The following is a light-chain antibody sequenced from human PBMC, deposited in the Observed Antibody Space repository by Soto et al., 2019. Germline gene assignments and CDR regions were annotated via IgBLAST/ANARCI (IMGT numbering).Light chain of an antibody. CDR2: DVT. V-gene: IGLV2-11*01. Sequence: QSVLTQPRSVSGSPGQSVTISCTGTSSDVGGYDYVSWYQQHPGEAPKLIIYDVTERPSGVPDRFSGSKSGNTASLTISGLQAEDEADYHCCSYAGSYSLVIFGGGTKVTVL. CDR3: CSYAGSYSLVI. CDR1: SSDVGGYDY. J-gene: IGLJ2*01.